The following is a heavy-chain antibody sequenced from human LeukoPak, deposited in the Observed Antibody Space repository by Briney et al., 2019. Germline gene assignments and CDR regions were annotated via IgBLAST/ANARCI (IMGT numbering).Heavy chain of an antibody. D-gene: IGHD2-15*01. CDR2: ISGNGVYT. Sequence: GGSLRLSCAVSGFTFSDYAMHWVRQAPGNEPEFVSAISGNGVYTYYAKSVKGRFTISRDNSQNTLFLQMSSLRADDMAVYYCARGLVVRPTHVGSTLLPLDCWGQGALVTVSS. CDR3: ARGLVVRPTHVGSTLLPLDC. CDR1: GFTFSDYA. J-gene: IGHJ4*02. V-gene: IGHV3-64*01.